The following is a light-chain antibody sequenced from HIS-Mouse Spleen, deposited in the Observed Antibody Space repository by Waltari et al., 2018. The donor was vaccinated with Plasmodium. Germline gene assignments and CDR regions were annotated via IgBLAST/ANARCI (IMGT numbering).Light chain of an antibody. CDR1: SSDVGSYNL. CDR3: CSYAGSSTYV. Sequence: QSALTQPASVSGSPGQSITISCTGTSSDVGSYNLVSWYQQHPGKAPKRRIYEGSKRPSGVSKRFSGAKSGNTASLTISGLQAEDEADYYCCSYAGSSTYVFGTGTKVTVL. V-gene: IGLV2-23*01. CDR2: EGS. J-gene: IGLJ1*01.